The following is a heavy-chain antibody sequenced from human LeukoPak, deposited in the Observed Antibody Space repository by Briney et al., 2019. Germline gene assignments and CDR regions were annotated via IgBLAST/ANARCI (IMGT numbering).Heavy chain of an antibody. D-gene: IGHD5-24*01. CDR3: AIPCRDGYNWGS. CDR1: GFTFSGYA. Sequence: GGSLRLSCAASGFTFSGYAMSWVRQAPGKGLVWVSRINPDGRTTNYADSVKGRFTISRDNAKNTLYLQMNSLRVEDTAVYYCAIPCRDGYNWGSWGQGTLVTVSS. V-gene: IGHV3-74*01. CDR2: INPDGRTT. J-gene: IGHJ5*02.